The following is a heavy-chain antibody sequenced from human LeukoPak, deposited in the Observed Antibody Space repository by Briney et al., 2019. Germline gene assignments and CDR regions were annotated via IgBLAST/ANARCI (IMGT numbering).Heavy chain of an antibody. CDR1: GYSFTSYW. D-gene: IGHD3-9*01. CDR2: IYPGDSDT. J-gene: IGHJ4*02. Sequence: GESLKLSCKGSGYSFTSYWIGWVRQMPGKGLEWMGIIYPGDSDTRYSPSFQGQVTISADKSISTAYLQWSSLKASDTAIYFWARRAYDILTGYPDYWGQGTLVTVSS. V-gene: IGHV5-51*01. CDR3: ARRAYDILTGYPDY.